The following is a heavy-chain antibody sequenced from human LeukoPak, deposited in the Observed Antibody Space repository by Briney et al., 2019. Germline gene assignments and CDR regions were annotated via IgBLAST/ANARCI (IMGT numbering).Heavy chain of an antibody. CDR2: INPSGGST. D-gene: IGHD3-3*01. Sequence: ASVKVSCKASGYTFTSYYMHWVRQAPGQGLEWMGIINPSGGSTSYAQKFQGRVTMTRDMSTSTAYMELRSLRSDDTAVYYCARDSSTPTVFGNWFDPWGQGTLVTVSS. J-gene: IGHJ5*02. CDR1: GYTFTSYY. CDR3: ARDSSTPTVFGNWFDP. V-gene: IGHV1-46*01.